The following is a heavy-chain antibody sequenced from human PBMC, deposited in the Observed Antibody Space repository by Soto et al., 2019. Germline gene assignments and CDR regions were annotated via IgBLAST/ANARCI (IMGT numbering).Heavy chain of an antibody. CDR1: CGSIRTYY. Sequence: SEPLSLTRTVSCGSIRTYYWSWIRQTPGRGLEWIGFIHYSGSPNYNPSLKSRVAISVDTSKNQFSLMLSSVSVADTAVYYCARRTVTSPDYYYSYLDVWGKGTTVTVS. J-gene: IGHJ6*03. CDR2: IHYSGSP. V-gene: IGHV4-59*01. CDR3: ARRTVTSPDYYYSYLDV. D-gene: IGHD4-17*01.